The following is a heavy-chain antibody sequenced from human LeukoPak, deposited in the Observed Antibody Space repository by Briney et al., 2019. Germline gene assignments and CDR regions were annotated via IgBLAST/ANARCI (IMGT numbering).Heavy chain of an antibody. CDR1: GYTLTSSG. D-gene: IGHD7-27*01. CDR3: ARDWGSIKVIADY. Sequence: ASVKVSCKATGYTLTSSGISWVRQAPGQGLEWRGWISSNSDNTNYAKKLQGRFTMTTDPSTSTAYMELRSLRSDDTALYFCARDWGSIKVIADYWGQGTLVTVSS. V-gene: IGHV1-18*01. CDR2: ISSNSDNT. J-gene: IGHJ4*02.